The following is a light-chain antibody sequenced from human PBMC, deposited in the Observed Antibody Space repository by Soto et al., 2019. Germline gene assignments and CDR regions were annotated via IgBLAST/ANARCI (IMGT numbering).Light chain of an antibody. V-gene: IGKV1-6*01. CDR2: AAS. J-gene: IGKJ1*01. Sequence: AIQLTQSQSSLSASVGDRFTITCLASQGIRNDLGWYQQKPGKAPKLLIYAASSLQSGVPSRFSGSASGTDFTLTISSLQPEDFATYYCLQDYSYPWTFGQGTKVDIK. CDR3: LQDYSYPWT. CDR1: QGIRND.